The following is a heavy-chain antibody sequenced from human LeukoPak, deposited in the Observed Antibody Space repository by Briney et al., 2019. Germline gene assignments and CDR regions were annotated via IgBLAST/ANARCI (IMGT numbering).Heavy chain of an antibody. D-gene: IGHD6-19*01. J-gene: IGHJ6*03. CDR3: ARRAVAYYYYYYMDV. CDR2: IIPIFGTA. V-gene: IGHV1-69*05. CDR1: GGTFSSYA. Sequence: SVKVSCKASGGTFSSYAISWVRQVPGQGLEWMGGIIPIFGTANYAQKFQGRVTITRNTSISTAYMDLSSLRSDDTAVYYCARRAVAYYYYYYMDVWGKGTTVTVSS.